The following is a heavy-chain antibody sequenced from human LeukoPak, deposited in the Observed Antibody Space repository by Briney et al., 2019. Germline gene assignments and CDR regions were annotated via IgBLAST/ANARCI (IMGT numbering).Heavy chain of an antibody. J-gene: IGHJ4*02. CDR2: IYYSGST. CDR3: ARDRGSSWYGGFDY. Sequence: PSETLSLTCTVSGGSISSDDYYWSWIRQPPGKALEWIGYIYYSGSTYYNPSLKSRVTISVDTSKNQFSLKLSSVTAADTAVYYCARDRGSSWYGGFDYWGQGTLVTVSS. CDR1: GGSISSDDYY. V-gene: IGHV4-30-4*01. D-gene: IGHD6-13*01.